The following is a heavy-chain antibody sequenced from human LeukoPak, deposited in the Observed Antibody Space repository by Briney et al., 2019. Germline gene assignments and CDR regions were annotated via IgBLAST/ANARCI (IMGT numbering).Heavy chain of an antibody. CDR1: GGSISSYY. Sequence: PSETLSLTCTVSGGSISSYYWSWIRQPPGKGLEWIGYIYYSGSTNYNPSLKSRVTISVDTSKNQFSLKLSSVTAADTAVYYCARDTGGGYSDYWGQGTLVTVSS. V-gene: IGHV4-59*01. J-gene: IGHJ4*02. CDR2: IYYSGST. CDR3: ARDTGGGYSDY. D-gene: IGHD5-12*01.